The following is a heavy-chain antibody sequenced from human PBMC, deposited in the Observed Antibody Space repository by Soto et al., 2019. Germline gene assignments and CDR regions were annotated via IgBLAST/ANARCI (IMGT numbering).Heavy chain of an antibody. J-gene: IGHJ4*02. V-gene: IGHV4-59*08. Sequence: SETLSLTCTVSGGSISSYYWSWIRQPPGKGLEWIGYIYYSGSTNYNPSLKSRVTISVDTSKNQFSLKLSSVTAADTAVYYCASGATRGYSYERLDYWGQGTLVTVSS. CDR1: GGSISSYY. CDR3: ASGATRGYSYERLDY. CDR2: IYYSGST. D-gene: IGHD5-18*01.